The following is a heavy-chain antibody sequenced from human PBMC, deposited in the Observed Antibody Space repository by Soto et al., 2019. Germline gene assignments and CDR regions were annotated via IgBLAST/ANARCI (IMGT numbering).Heavy chain of an antibody. J-gene: IGHJ4*02. D-gene: IGHD2-2*01. CDR3: ARERQYEPLLY. CDR2: GSAYNRNT. V-gene: IGHV1-18*01. Sequence: QVQLVQSGVEVKKPGASVKVSCQASGYTFTNYGITWLRQAPGQGLEWMGRGSAYNRNTNYATRLQDRVTMTTDTSTSTAYMELRNLKSDDTAIYFCARERQYEPLLYWGQGTLVTVSS. CDR1: GYTFTNYG.